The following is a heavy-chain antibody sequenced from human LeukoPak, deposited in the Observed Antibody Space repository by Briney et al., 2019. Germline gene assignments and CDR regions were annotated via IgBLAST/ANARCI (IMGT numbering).Heavy chain of an antibody. CDR3: ARVDSGSFLGDWFDP. J-gene: IGHJ5*02. CDR1: GGSISSSNW. CDR2: IYHSGST. Sequence: PSETLSLTCAVSGGSISSSNWWSWVRQPPGKGLEWIGEIYHSGSTNYNPSLKSRVTISVDKSKNQFSLKLSSVTAADTAVYYCARVDSGSFLGDWFDPWGQGTLVTVSS. V-gene: IGHV4-4*02. D-gene: IGHD1-26*01.